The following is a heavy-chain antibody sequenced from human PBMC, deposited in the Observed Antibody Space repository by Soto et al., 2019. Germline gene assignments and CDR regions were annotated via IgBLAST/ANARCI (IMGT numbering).Heavy chain of an antibody. CDR1: GGSFSGYY. J-gene: IGHJ6*03. CDR2: INHSGST. Sequence: PSETLSLTCAVYGGSFSGYYWSWIRQPPGKGLEWIGEINHSGSTNYNPSLKSRVTISVDTSKNQFSLKLSSVTAADTAVYYCARRWGYGSGSYYNRANYYYYYYMDVWGKGTTVTVSS. V-gene: IGHV4-34*01. CDR3: ARRWGYGSGSYYNRANYYYYYYMDV. D-gene: IGHD3-10*01.